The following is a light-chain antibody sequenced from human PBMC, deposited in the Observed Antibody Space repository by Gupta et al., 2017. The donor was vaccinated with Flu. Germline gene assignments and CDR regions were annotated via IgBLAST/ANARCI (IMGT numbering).Light chain of an antibody. CDR3: QQYNSYPYT. Sequence: DIQMTQSPSTLSASVGDKITITCRATQSIHSWLAWYQQKPGKAPKLLIYKASSLESVVPSRFSGSGSGTEFTLTISSLQPDDFATYYCQQYNSYPYTFGQGTKLEIK. J-gene: IGKJ2*01. CDR2: KAS. CDR1: QSIHSW. V-gene: IGKV1-5*03.